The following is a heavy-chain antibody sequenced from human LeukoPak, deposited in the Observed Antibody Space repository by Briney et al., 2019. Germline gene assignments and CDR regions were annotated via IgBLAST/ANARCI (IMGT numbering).Heavy chain of an antibody. CDR2: ISSSGSTI. J-gene: IGHJ4*02. Sequence: GGSLRLSCAASGFTFSSYEMNWVRQAPGKGLEWVSYISSSGSTIYYADSVKGRFTISRDNAKNSLYLQMNSLRAEDTAVYYCASDGDRGSGIDYCGQGTLVTVSS. CDR1: GFTFSSYE. CDR3: ASDGDRGSGIDY. D-gene: IGHD3-10*01. V-gene: IGHV3-48*03.